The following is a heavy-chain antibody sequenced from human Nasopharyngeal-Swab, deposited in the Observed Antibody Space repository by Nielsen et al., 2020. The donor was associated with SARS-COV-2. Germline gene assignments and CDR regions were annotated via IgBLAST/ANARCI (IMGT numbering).Heavy chain of an antibody. V-gene: IGHV3-21*01. J-gene: IGHJ6*02. Sequence: GGSLRLSCAASGFTFSSYSMNWVRQAPGKGLEWVSTVSSSSSYIYFADSVKGRFTISRDNAKKSLSLQMNSLRVEDTAVYYCARGRHPTAPDNFYYHGMDVWGQGTTVTVSS. CDR3: ARGRHPTAPDNFYYHGMDV. CDR1: GFTFSSYS. D-gene: IGHD6-13*01. CDR2: VSSSSSYI.